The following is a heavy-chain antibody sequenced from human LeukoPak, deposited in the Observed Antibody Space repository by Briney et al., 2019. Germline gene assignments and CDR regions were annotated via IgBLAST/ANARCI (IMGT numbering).Heavy chain of an antibody. J-gene: IGHJ5*02. CDR2: ILYDGSNK. CDR1: GFTFSSYA. CDR3: ARDYKVPWFDP. Sequence: GGSLRLSCAASGFTFSSYAMYWVRQAPGKGLEWVAIILYDGSNKNYADSVKGRFTISRDNAKNSLYLQMNSLRAEDTAVYYCARDYKVPWFDPWGQGTLVTVSS. D-gene: IGHD1-1*01. V-gene: IGHV3-30-3*01.